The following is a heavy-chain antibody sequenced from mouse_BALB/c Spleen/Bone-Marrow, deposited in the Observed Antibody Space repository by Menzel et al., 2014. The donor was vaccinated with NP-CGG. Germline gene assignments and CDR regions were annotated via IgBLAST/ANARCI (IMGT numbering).Heavy chain of an antibody. Sequence: DLVKPGASVKLSCKASGYTFTSYWINWIKQRPGQGLEWMGRIAPGSGSTYYNEMFKGKATLTVDTSSSIAYIQLSSLSSEDSAVYFCARGDDYDPFAYWGQGTLVTVSA. CDR3: ARGDDYDPFAY. CDR1: GYTFTSYW. CDR2: IAPGSGST. V-gene: IGHV1S41*01. J-gene: IGHJ3*01. D-gene: IGHD2-4*01.